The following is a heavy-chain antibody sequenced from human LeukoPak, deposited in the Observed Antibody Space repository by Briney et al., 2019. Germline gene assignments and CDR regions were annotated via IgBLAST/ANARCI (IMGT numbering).Heavy chain of an antibody. J-gene: IGHJ6*02. Sequence: SETLSLTCAVYGGSFSGYYWSGIRQPPGKGLEWIGEINHSGSTNYNPSLKSRVTISVDTSKNQFSLKLSSVTAADTAVYYCARAVGYCSGGSCPLWYYYYGMDVWGQGTTVTVSS. CDR2: INHSGST. D-gene: IGHD2-15*01. V-gene: IGHV4-34*01. CDR3: ARAVGYCSGGSCPLWYYYYGMDV. CDR1: GGSFSGYY.